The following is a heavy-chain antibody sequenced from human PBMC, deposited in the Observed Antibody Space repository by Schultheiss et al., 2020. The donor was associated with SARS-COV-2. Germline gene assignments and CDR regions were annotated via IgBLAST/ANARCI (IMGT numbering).Heavy chain of an antibody. V-gene: IGHV3-48*04. Sequence: GESLKISCAASGFTFSNAWMNWVRQAPGKGLEWVSYISSSGSTIYYADSVKGRFTISRDNAKNSLYLQMNSLRAEDTAVYYCARVGATSYSDYWGQGTLVTVSS. J-gene: IGHJ4*02. D-gene: IGHD1-26*01. CDR3: ARVGATSYSDY. CDR2: ISSSGSTI. CDR1: GFTFSNAW.